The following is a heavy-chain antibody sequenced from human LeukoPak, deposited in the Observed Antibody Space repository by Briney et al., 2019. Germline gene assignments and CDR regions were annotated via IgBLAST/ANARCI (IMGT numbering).Heavy chain of an antibody. CDR3: ATYYYDSSGYISLPDY. CDR1: GGTFTSYA. CDR2: IIPILGIA. J-gene: IGHJ4*02. V-gene: IGHV1-69*04. D-gene: IGHD3-22*01. Sequence: SVKVSCKASGGTFTSYAISWVREAAGQGREWMGRIIPILGIANYAQKLQGRVTITPDKLTSTGSMELSRLRSEDTAFYYCATYYYDSSGYISLPDYWGQGTLVTVSS.